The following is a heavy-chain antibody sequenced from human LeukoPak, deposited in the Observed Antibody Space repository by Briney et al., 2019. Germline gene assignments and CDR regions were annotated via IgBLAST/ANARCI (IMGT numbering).Heavy chain of an antibody. J-gene: IGHJ4*02. CDR1: GYTFTSYA. Sequence: ASVRVSCKASGYTFTSYAMHWVRQAPGQRLEWMGWINAGNGNTKYSQKFQGRVTITRDTSASTAYMELSSLRSEDTAVYYCARAVVVVAAFDYWGQGTLVTVSS. D-gene: IGHD2-15*01. V-gene: IGHV1-3*01. CDR2: INAGNGNT. CDR3: ARAVVVVAAFDY.